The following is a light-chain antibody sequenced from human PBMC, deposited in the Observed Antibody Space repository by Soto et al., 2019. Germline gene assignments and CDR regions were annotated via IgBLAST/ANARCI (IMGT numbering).Light chain of an antibody. V-gene: IGKV3-20*01. CDR2: GAS. CDR1: HSVDSSY. CDR3: QQYGTSPPLYT. Sequence: EIGLPQSPGTLSLSPGEIATLSCRASHSVDSSYTAWYQQKPGPAPMLLLYGASNSATGILDRFSGTGSGTDFTLTISRLEPEDFAVYYCQQYGTSPPLYTFGQGTKLEI. J-gene: IGKJ2*01.